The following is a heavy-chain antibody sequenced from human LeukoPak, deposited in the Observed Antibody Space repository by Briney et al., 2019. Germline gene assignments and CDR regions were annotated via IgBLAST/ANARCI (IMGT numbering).Heavy chain of an antibody. D-gene: IGHD3-3*01. CDR3: ARVPLRFLEPFDH. J-gene: IGHJ4*02. CDR2: INHSGGA. CDR1: GGSFIGYY. Sequence: SETLSLTCAVYGGSFIGYYWSWIRRPPGKGLEWIGEINHSGGANYNPSLKSRVTISADTSKSQFSLKLGSVTAADTAVYYCARVPLRFLEPFDHWGQGTLVTVSS. V-gene: IGHV4-34*01.